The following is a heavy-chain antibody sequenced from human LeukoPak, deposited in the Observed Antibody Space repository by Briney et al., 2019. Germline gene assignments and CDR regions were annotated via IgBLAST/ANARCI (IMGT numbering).Heavy chain of an antibody. CDR3: ARGLYSSSWYSNGDY. CDR2: MNPNSGNT. J-gene: IGHJ4*02. D-gene: IGHD6-13*01. Sequence: ASVKVSCKASGYTFTSYDINWVRQATGQGLEWMGWMNPNSGNTGYAQKFQGRVTMIRNTSISTAYMELSSLRSEDTAVYYCARGLYSSSWYSNGDYWGQGTLVTVSS. CDR1: GYTFTSYD. V-gene: IGHV1-8*01.